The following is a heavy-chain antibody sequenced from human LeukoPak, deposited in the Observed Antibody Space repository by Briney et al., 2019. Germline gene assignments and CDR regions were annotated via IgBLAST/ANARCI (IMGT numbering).Heavy chain of an antibody. D-gene: IGHD6-19*01. CDR3: ARGSVELAVAAPGAFDI. Sequence: ASVKVSCKASGGTFSSYAISWVRQAPGQGLEWMGGIIPIFGTANYAQKSQGRVTITADESTSTAYMELSSLRSEDTAVYYCARGSVELAVAAPGAFDIWGQGTMVTVSS. CDR1: GGTFSSYA. J-gene: IGHJ3*02. CDR2: IIPIFGTA. V-gene: IGHV1-69*01.